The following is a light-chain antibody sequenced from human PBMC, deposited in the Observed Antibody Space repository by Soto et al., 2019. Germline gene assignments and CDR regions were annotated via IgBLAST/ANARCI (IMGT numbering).Light chain of an antibody. CDR3: LQHNSYPPWT. CDR2: AAS. V-gene: IGKV1-17*03. CDR1: QAISNY. Sequence: DIQITQSPSAMSSSVGDRVTITCLASQAISNYLAWFQQKPGQVPKRLIYAASTLQSGVPSRFSGSGSGTEFTLTISSLQPEDFATYYCLQHNSYPPWTFGQGTKV. J-gene: IGKJ1*01.